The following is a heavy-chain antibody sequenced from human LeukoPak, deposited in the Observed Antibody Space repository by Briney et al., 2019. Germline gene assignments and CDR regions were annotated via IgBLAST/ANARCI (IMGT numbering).Heavy chain of an antibody. J-gene: IGHJ4*02. Sequence: SETLSLTCTVSGGSISSYYWSWIRQPPGKGLEWIGYIYYSGSTNYNPSLKSRVTISVDTSKNQFSLKLSSVTAADTAVYYCARTPIEMATTYYFDYWGQGTLVTVSS. D-gene: IGHD5-24*01. CDR3: ARTPIEMATTYYFDY. V-gene: IGHV4-59*01. CDR2: IYYSGST. CDR1: GGSISSYY.